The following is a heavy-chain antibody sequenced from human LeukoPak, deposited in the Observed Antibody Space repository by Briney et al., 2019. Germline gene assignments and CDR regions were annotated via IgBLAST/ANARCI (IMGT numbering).Heavy chain of an antibody. Sequence: GGSLRLSCAASGFTFSSNAMSWVRQAPGKGLEWVSDISGSGGSTYYADPVKGRFTISRDNSKNTLYLQMNSLRAEDAAVYYCARDGPAVPGQSRAFDVWGQGTMVTVSS. V-gene: IGHV3-23*01. D-gene: IGHD3-10*01. CDR2: ISGSGGST. CDR3: ARDGPAVPGQSRAFDV. J-gene: IGHJ3*01. CDR1: GFTFSSNA.